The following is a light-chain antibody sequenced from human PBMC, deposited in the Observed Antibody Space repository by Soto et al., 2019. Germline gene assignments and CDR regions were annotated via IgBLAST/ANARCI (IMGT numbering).Light chain of an antibody. J-gene: IGKJ1*01. CDR2: DAS. Sequence: DTQMTQSPSTLSASVGDRVTITCRASQSISSWLAWYQQKPGKAPKLLIYDASSLESGVLSRFSGSGSGTEFTLTISSLQPDDFATYYCQQYNSLWTFGQGTKVEIK. CDR1: QSISSW. CDR3: QQYNSLWT. V-gene: IGKV1-5*01.